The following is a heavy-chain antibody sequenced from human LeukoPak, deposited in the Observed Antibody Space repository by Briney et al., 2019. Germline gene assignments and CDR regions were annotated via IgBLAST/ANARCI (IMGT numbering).Heavy chain of an antibody. D-gene: IGHD6-19*01. CDR2: IIPIFGTA. Sequence: SVKVSCKASGGTFSNYAISWVRQAPGQGLEWMGGIIPIFGTANYAQKFQGRVTITADESTSTAYMELSSLRSEDTAVYYCASYLSGWPMKYWGQGTLVTVSS. V-gene: IGHV1-69*13. J-gene: IGHJ4*02. CDR1: GGTFSNYA. CDR3: ASYLSGWPMKY.